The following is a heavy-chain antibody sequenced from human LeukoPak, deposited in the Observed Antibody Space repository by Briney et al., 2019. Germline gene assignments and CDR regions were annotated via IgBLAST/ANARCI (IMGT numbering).Heavy chain of an antibody. J-gene: IGHJ4*02. CDR2: ISGSGGST. CDR1: GFTFSSFA. Sequence: GGSLRLSCAASGFTFSSFAMSWVRQAPGKGLEWVSAISGSGGSTYYADSVKGRFTISRDNSKNTLYLQMNSLRAEDTAVYYCANSPPDLRLGIFDYWGQGTLVTVSS. D-gene: IGHD1-14*01. V-gene: IGHV3-23*01. CDR3: ANSPPDLRLGIFDY.